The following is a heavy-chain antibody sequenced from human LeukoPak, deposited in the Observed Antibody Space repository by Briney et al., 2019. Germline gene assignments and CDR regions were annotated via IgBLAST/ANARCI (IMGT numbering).Heavy chain of an antibody. CDR3: ARGDYYDSSGYSPRFDP. CDR2: INPNSGGT. D-gene: IGHD3-22*01. CDR1: GYTFTGYD. J-gene: IGHJ5*02. V-gene: IGHV1-2*02. Sequence: GASVKVSCKASGYTFTGYDMHWVRQAPGQGLEWMGWINPNSGGTNYAQKFQGRVTMTRDTSISTAYMELSRLRSDDTAVYYCARGDYYDSSGYSPRFDPWGQGTLVTVSS.